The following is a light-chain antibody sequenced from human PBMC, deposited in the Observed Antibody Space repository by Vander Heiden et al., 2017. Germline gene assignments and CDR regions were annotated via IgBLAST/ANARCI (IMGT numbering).Light chain of an antibody. CDR1: QSISSY. Sequence: DIQMTQAPSSRSASVGDRVTISCRASQSISSYLNWYQQKPGKAPKLLIYAASSLQSGVPSRFSGRGSGTDFTLTISSLQPEDFATYYCQQSYSTLWTFGQGTKVEIK. CDR2: AAS. V-gene: IGKV1-39*01. CDR3: QQSYSTLWT. J-gene: IGKJ1*01.